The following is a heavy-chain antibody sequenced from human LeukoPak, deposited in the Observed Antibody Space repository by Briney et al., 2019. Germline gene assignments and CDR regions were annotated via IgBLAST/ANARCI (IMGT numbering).Heavy chain of an antibody. CDR3: ARSGYCSSTSCYLAYYYGMDV. Sequence: SGTLSLTCAVSGGSISSSNWWSWVRQPPGKGLEWIGEIYHSGSTNYNPSLKSRVTIPVDKSKNQFSLKLSSVTAADTAVYYCARSGYCSSTSCYLAYYYGMDVWGKGTTVTVSS. CDR1: GGSISSSNW. J-gene: IGHJ6*04. V-gene: IGHV4-4*02. CDR2: IYHSGST. D-gene: IGHD2-2*01.